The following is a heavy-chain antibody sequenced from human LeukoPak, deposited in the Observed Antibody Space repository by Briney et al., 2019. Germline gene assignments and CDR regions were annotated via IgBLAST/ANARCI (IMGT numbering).Heavy chain of an antibody. CDR2: ISSSSSYI. Sequence: PGGSLRLSCAASGFTFSSYGMHWVRQAPGKGLEWVSSISSSSSYIYYADSVKGRFTISRDNAKNSLYLQMNSLRAEDTAVYYCARIKHYDSSGYYSYYYYYMDVWGKGTTVTVSS. D-gene: IGHD3-22*01. J-gene: IGHJ6*03. CDR3: ARIKHYDSSGYYSYYYYYMDV. V-gene: IGHV3-21*01. CDR1: GFTFSSYG.